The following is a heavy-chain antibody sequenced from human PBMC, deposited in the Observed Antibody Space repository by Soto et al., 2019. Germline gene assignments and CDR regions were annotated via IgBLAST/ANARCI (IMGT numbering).Heavy chain of an antibody. CDR2: IYPGDSDT. CDR3: ARQGERRDY. CDR1: GYSCTSYG. D-gene: IGHD3-16*01. J-gene: IGHJ4*02. Sequence: KVAGYSCTSYGSGWVRQMPGKGLEWMGIIYPGDSDTRYSPSFQGQVTISADKSISTAYLQWSSLKASDTAMYYCARQGERRDYWGQGTLVTVSS. V-gene: IGHV5-51*01.